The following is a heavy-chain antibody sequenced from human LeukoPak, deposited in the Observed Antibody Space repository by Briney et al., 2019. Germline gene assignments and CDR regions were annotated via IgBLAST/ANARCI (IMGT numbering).Heavy chain of an antibody. J-gene: IGHJ4*02. Sequence: SETLSLTCTVSGGSISNKYWSWIRQPPGKGLEWIGYIYYSGSTNYNPSLKSRVTISVDTSKNQFSLKLSSVTAADTAVYYCARGLGYYYDSSGPGTKFDYWGQGTLVTVSS. D-gene: IGHD3-22*01. CDR3: ARGLGYYYDSSGPGTKFDY. CDR1: GGSISNKY. CDR2: IYYSGST. V-gene: IGHV4-59*12.